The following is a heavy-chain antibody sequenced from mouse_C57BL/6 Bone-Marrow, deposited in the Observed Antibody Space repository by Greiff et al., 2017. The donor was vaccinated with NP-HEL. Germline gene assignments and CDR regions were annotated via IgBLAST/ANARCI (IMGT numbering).Heavy chain of an antibody. Sequence: EVKLQESGPVLVKPGASVKMSCKASGYTFTDYYMNWVKQSHGKSLEWIGVINPYNGGTSYNQKFKGKATLTVDKSSSTAYMELNSLTSEDSAVYYCARSGRDYYAMDYWGQGTSVTVSS. CDR3: ARSGRDYYAMDY. CDR1: GYTFTDYY. V-gene: IGHV1-19*01. J-gene: IGHJ4*01. D-gene: IGHD3-1*01. CDR2: INPYNGGT.